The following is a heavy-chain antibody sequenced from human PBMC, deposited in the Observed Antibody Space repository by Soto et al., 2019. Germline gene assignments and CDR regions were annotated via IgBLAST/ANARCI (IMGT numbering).Heavy chain of an antibody. CDR3: ARECRTYYSVFDN. J-gene: IGHJ4*02. Sequence: AETLSLTGTVSGGSITTTTYYWGWIRQPPGKGLEWIGSIYYSWSTCYNPSLKSRVTITVDTSKRQFALRLSSLTAADTAVYYWARECRTYYSVFDNWGQGTLVTVSS. CDR1: GGSITTTTYY. D-gene: IGHD1-26*01. V-gene: IGHV4-39*02. CDR2: IYYSWST.